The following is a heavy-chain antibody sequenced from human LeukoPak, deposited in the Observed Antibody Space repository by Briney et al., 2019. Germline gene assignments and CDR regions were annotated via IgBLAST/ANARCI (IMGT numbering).Heavy chain of an antibody. V-gene: IGHV1-69*05. CDR3: ARGDGYDLFYFDY. CDR2: IIPIFGTA. CDR1: GGTFSSYA. J-gene: IGHJ4*02. D-gene: IGHD5-12*01. Sequence: ASVKVSCKASGGTFSSYAISWVRQAPGQGLEWIGGIIPIFGTANYAQKFQGRVTITTDESTSTAYMELSSLRSEDTAVYYCARGDGYDLFYFDYWGQGTLVTVSS.